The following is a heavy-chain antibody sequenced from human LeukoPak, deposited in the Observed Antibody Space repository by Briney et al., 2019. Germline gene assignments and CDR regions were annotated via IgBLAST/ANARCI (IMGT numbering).Heavy chain of an antibody. D-gene: IGHD3-10*01. Sequence: PSETLSLTCAVYGGSFSGYYWSWIRQPPGKGLEWIGEINHSGSTNYNPSLKGRVTISVDTSKNQFSLKLSSVTAADTAVYYCARNKRGFDYWGQGTLVTVSS. CDR3: ARNKRGFDY. V-gene: IGHV4-34*01. CDR1: GGSFSGYY. J-gene: IGHJ4*02. CDR2: INHSGST.